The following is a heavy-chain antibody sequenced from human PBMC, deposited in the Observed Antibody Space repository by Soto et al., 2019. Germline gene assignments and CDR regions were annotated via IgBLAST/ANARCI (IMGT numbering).Heavy chain of an antibody. Sequence: QVQLQESGPGLVKPSQTLSLTCTVSGGSISSGGYYWSWIRQHPGKGLEWIGYIYYSGTTYYNPSLKRTVTISLDTSKNQFSLKLSSVTAADTAVYYCARGRGYSGYDGTPFDYWGQGTLVTVSS. CDR3: ARGRGYSGYDGTPFDY. D-gene: IGHD5-12*01. J-gene: IGHJ4*02. CDR1: GGSISSGGYY. CDR2: IYYSGTT. V-gene: IGHV4-31*01.